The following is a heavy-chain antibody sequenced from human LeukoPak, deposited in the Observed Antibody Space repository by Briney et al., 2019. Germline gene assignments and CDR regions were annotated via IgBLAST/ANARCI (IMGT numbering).Heavy chain of an antibody. D-gene: IGHD3-22*01. CDR3: ARFTSGYRHFDY. J-gene: IGHJ4*02. Sequence: PSETLSLTCTVSGGSISSYYWSRIRQPPGKGLEWIGYIYYSGSTNYNPSLKSRVTISVDTSKNQFSLKLSSVTAADTAVYYCARFTSGYRHFDYWGQGTLVTVSS. V-gene: IGHV4-59*08. CDR1: GGSISSYY. CDR2: IYYSGST.